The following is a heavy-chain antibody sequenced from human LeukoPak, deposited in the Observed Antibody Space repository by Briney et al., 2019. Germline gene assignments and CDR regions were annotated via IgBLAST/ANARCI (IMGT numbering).Heavy chain of an antibody. Sequence: SETLSLTCTVSGGSISSYYWSWIRQPAGKGLEWSGRTYTSGSTNYNPSLKSRVTMSVDTSKNQFSLKLSSVTAADTAVYYCARDANNYYDSSGLDYWGQGTLVTVSS. CDR3: ARDANNYYDSSGLDY. CDR1: GGSISSYY. CDR2: TYTSGST. J-gene: IGHJ4*02. V-gene: IGHV4-4*07. D-gene: IGHD3-22*01.